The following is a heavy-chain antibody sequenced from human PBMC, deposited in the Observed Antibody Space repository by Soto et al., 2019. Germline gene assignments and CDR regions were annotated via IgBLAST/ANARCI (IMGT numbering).Heavy chain of an antibody. J-gene: IGHJ6*02. V-gene: IGHV4-39*01. CDR1: GGSISSSSYY. CDR2: IYYSGST. D-gene: IGHD4-4*01. Sequence: SETLSLTCTVSGGSISSSSYYWGWIRQPPGKGLEWIGSIYYSGSTYYNPSLKSRVTTSVDTSKNQFSLKLSSVTAADTAVYYCARHLTTGAGRWAYYYYGMDVWGQGTTVTVSS. CDR3: ARHLTTGAGRWAYYYYGMDV.